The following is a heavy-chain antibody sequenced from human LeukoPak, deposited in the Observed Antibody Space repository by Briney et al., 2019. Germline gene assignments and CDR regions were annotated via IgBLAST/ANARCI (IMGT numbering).Heavy chain of an antibody. V-gene: IGHV3-30*02. D-gene: IGHD3-10*01. CDR2: IRYDGSNK. CDR3: IGFGELTVDY. J-gene: IGHJ4*02. Sequence: PGGSLRLSCAASGFTFSSYGMHWVRPAPGKGLEWVAFIRYDGSNKYYADSVKGRFTISRDNSKNTLYLQMNSLRAEDTAVYYCIGFGELTVDYWGQGTLVTVSS. CDR1: GFTFSSYG.